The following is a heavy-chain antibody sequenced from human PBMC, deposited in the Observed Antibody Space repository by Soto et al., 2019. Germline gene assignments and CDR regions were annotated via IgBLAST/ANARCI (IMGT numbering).Heavy chain of an antibody. CDR2: IYYSGTT. Sequence: LSLTCTVSGGSISSGDYYWSWIRQPPGKGLEWIGNIYYSGTTYYNPSLQSGATISLDTAKNQVSLRLSSVTAADTAVYYCARDRYYGSGTYYNFYYGMDVWGQGTTVTV. CDR3: ARDRYYGSGTYYNFYYGMDV. D-gene: IGHD3-10*01. V-gene: IGHV4-30-4*01. J-gene: IGHJ6*02. CDR1: GGSISSGDYY.